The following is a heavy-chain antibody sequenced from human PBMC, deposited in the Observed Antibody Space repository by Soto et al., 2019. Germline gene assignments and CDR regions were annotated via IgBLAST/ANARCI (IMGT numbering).Heavy chain of an antibody. CDR2: IYYSGST. D-gene: IGHD3-10*01. Sequence: PSETLSLTCTVSGGSISSGGYYWSWIRQHPGKGLEWIGYIYYSGSTYYNPSLKSRVTISVDTSKNQFSLKLSSVTAADTAVYYCARRFGELFNFDYWGQGTLVTVSS. CDR1: GGSISSGGYY. CDR3: ARRFGELFNFDY. J-gene: IGHJ4*02. V-gene: IGHV4-31*03.